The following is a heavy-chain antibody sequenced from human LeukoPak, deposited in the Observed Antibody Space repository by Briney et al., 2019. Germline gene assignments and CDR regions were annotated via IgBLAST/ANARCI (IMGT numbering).Heavy chain of an antibody. CDR1: GGSISSGSYY. Sequence: SETLSLTRTVSGGSISSGSYYWSWIRQPAGKGLEWIGRIYTGGSTNYNPSFKSRLTISIDKSKNQFSLKLTSVTAADSAVYFCARGPLLGDDYDPPFRYWGQGTLVTVSS. CDR3: ARGPLLGDDYDPPFRY. J-gene: IGHJ4*02. V-gene: IGHV4-61*02. D-gene: IGHD4/OR15-4a*01. CDR2: IYTGGST.